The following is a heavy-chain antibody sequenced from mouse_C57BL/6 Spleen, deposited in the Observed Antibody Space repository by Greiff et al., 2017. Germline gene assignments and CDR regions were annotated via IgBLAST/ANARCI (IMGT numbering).Heavy chain of an antibody. CDR2: INPSSGYT. V-gene: IGHV1-7*01. Sequence: VMLVESGAELAKPGASVKLSCKASGYTFTSYWMHWVKQRPGQGLEWIGYINPSSGYTKYNQKFKDKATLTADKSSSTAYMQLSSLKYEDSAVYYSARDQYGSSYGGYWGQGTTLTVSS. CDR3: ARDQYGSSYGGY. D-gene: IGHD1-1*01. CDR1: GYTFTSYW. J-gene: IGHJ2*01.